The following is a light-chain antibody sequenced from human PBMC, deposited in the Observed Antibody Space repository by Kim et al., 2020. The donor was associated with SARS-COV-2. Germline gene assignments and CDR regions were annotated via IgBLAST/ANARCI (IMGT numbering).Light chain of an antibody. J-gene: IGLJ3*02. CDR3: LLYYGGAWV. CDR1: TGAITSGYN. V-gene: IGLV7-43*01. CDR2: ITS. Sequence: TVTHACASSTGAITSGYNSNWIQQNPGQAPRALIYITSNKHSGTPARFAGSLLGGKAALTLSGVKPEDEAEYYCLLYYGGAWVFGGGTQLTVL.